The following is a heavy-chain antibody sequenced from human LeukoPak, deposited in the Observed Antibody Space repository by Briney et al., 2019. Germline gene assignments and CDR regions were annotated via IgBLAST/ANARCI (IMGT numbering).Heavy chain of an antibody. J-gene: IGHJ4*02. V-gene: IGHV3-48*02. Sequence: GGSLRLSCAASGFTFSAYDMNWVRQAPGKGLEGVSYIGGITSNIYYADSVKGRFTISSDNDKNSLFLHVNSLTDEDTAVYYCPRGPLADWGQGTLVTVSS. CDR3: PRGPLAD. CDR2: IGGITSNI. CDR1: GFTFSAYD.